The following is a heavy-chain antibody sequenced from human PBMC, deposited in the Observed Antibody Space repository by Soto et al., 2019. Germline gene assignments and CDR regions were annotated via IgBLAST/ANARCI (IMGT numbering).Heavy chain of an antibody. CDR2: VYYSGST. V-gene: IGHV4-59*01. D-gene: IGHD1-7*01. J-gene: IGHJ4*02. CDR1: GGSISSYY. CDR3: ARQVTSGTSLYYLDY. Sequence: PSETLSLTCTVSGGSISSYYWSWIRQPPGNGLEWIGYVYYSGSTNYNPSLKSRVTISVDTSKNQFSLKLTSVTAADTAVYYCARQVTSGTSLYYLDYWGQGTLVTVSS.